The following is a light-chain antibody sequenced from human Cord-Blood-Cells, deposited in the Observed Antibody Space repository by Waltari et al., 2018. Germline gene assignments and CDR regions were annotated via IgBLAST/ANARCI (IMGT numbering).Light chain of an antibody. CDR3: QTWGTGIHV. CDR1: SGHSSSA. V-gene: IGLV4-69*01. Sequence: QLVLTQSPSASASLGASVKLTCTLSSGHSSSAIAWPHQQPEKGPRYLMKLNSDGSHSKGDGIPDRFSGSSSGAERYLTISSLQSEDEADYYCQTWGTGIHVFGGGTQLTVL. J-gene: IGLJ7*01. CDR2: LNSDGSH.